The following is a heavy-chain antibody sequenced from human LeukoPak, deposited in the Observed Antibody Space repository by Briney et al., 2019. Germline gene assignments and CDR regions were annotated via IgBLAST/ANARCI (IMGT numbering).Heavy chain of an antibody. D-gene: IGHD3-3*01. CDR3: ARDSTYYDFRSGYLNWFDP. V-gene: IGHV3-7*01. CDR1: GFTFNNYW. Sequence: PGGSLRLSCAASGFTFNNYWMSWVRQAPGKGLEWVANIKQDGSEEYYVDSVKGRFTISRDNAKNSLYLQMNSLRAEDMAVYYCARDSTYYDFRSGYLNWFDPWGQGTLVTVSS. J-gene: IGHJ5*02. CDR2: IKQDGSEE.